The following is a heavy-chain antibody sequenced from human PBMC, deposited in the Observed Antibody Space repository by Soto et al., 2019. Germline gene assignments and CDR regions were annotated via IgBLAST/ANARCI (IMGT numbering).Heavy chain of an antibody. CDR1: GFTFSSYG. CDR2: IWYDGSNK. D-gene: IGHD1-26*01. Sequence: GGSLRLSCAASGFTFSSYGMHWVRQAPGKGLEWVAVIWYDGSNKYYADSVKGRFTISRDNSKNTLYLQMNSLRAEDTAVYYCAREDSGSYPARGLVDYWGQGTLVTVSS. CDR3: AREDSGSYPARGLVDY. V-gene: IGHV3-33*01. J-gene: IGHJ4*02.